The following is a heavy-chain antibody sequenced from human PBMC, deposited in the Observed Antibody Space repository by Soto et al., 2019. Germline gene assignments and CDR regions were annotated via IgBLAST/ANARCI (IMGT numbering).Heavy chain of an antibody. CDR3: ARVTSSLMVYAITSNWFDP. Sequence: ASVKVSCKASGYTFTSYGISWVRQAPGQGLEWMGWISAYNGNTNYAQELQGRVTMTTDTSTSTAYMELRSLRSDDTAVYYCARVTSSLMVYAITSNWFDPWGQGTLVTVSS. D-gene: IGHD2-8*01. CDR1: GYTFTSYG. V-gene: IGHV1-18*01. J-gene: IGHJ5*02. CDR2: ISAYNGNT.